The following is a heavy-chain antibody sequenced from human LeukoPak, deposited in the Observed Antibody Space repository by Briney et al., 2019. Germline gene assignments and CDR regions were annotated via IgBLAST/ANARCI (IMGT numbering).Heavy chain of an antibody. CDR2: INHSGST. CDR1: GGSISSYY. Sequence: SETLSLTCTVSGGSISSYYWSWIRQPPGKGLEWIGEINHSGSTNYNPSLKSRVTISVDTSKIQLSLKLSSVTAADTAVYYCARVAPPRIQLWPLRNWFDPWGQGTLVTVSS. V-gene: IGHV4-34*01. D-gene: IGHD5-18*01. CDR3: ARVAPPRIQLWPLRNWFDP. J-gene: IGHJ5*02.